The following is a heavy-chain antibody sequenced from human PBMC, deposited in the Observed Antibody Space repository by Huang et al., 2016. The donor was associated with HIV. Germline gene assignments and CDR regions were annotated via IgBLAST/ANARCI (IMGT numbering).Heavy chain of an antibody. J-gene: IGHJ4*02. CDR2: INHSGST. V-gene: IGHV4-34*01. D-gene: IGHD3-22*01. CDR1: GGSFSGYY. Sequence: QVQLQQWGAGLLKPSETLSLTCAVYGGSFSGYYWSWIRQPPGKGLEWIGAINHSGSTNSNPPLKIRVTISVDTSKNQFSLKLSSVTAADTAVYYCARILMYYNSSGYGFDYWGQGTLVTVSS. CDR3: ARILMYYNSSGYGFDY.